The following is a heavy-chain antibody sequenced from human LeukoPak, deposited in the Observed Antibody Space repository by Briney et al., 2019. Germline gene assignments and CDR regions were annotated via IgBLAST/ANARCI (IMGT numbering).Heavy chain of an antibody. CDR2: IRSKAYGGTT. Sequence: GGSLRLSCTASGFTFGDYAMSWVRQAPGKGLEWVGFIRSKAYGGTTEYAASVKGRFTISRDDSKSIAYLQMNSLKTEDTAVYYCTRGGWYRGGAFPFDYWGQGTLVAVSS. V-gene: IGHV3-49*04. J-gene: IGHJ4*02. CDR3: TRGGWYRGGAFPFDY. D-gene: IGHD6-19*01. CDR1: GFTFGDYA.